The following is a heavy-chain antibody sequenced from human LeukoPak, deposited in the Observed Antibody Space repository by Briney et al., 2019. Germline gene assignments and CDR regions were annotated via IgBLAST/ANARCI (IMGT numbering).Heavy chain of an antibody. V-gene: IGHV3-30*02. CDR1: GFTFSSYG. D-gene: IGHD4-11*01. CDR3: ATTYSNYDTRFDY. Sequence: GGSLRLSCAASGFTFSSYGMHWVRQAPGKGLEWVAFIRYDGSNKYYADSVKGRFTISRDNSKNTLYLQMNSLRAEDTAVYYCATTYSNYDTRFDYWGQGTLVTVSS. CDR2: IRYDGSNK. J-gene: IGHJ4*02.